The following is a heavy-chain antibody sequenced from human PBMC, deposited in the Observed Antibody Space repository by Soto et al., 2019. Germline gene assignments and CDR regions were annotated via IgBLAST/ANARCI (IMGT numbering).Heavy chain of an antibody. V-gene: IGHV3-53*01. CDR3: VQTTGWPGFDF. D-gene: IGHD6-19*01. CDR2: IYGGGTT. Sequence: EVQLVESGGGLIQPGGSLRLSCAASGFTVSSKYMTWVRQAPGKGLEWVSVIYGGGTTYYADSVKGRFTISRDNSKLTLYLQVNSLRAEDTAVYYCVQTTGWPGFDFWGQGTLVTVSS. J-gene: IGHJ4*02. CDR1: GFTVSSKY.